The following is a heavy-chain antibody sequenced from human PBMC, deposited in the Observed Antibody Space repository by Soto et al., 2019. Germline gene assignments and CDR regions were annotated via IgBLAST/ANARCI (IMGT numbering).Heavy chain of an antibody. CDR2: ISDDGSNT. CDR1: GFTFSRHT. V-gene: IGHV3-30-3*01. J-gene: IGHJ4*02. Sequence: QVQLVESGGGVVQPGRSLRLSCAASGFTFSRHTMHWVCQAPGKGLEWVAGISDDGSNTYYADSVKGRFTISRDNSKNTLYLQMHSLSSEDTAVHHCAREVYYDFWSGFNTHPYYFDDWGQRTLVTVSS. D-gene: IGHD3-3*01. CDR3: AREVYYDFWSGFNTHPYYFDD.